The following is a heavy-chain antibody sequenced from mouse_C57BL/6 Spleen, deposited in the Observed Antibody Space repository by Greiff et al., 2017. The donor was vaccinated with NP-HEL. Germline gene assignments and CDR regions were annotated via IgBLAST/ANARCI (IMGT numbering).Heavy chain of an antibody. CDR2: IYPRSGNT. J-gene: IGHJ1*03. Sequence: VQLQQSGAELARPGASVKLSCKASGYTFTSYGISWVKQRTGQGLEWIGEIYPRSGNTYYNEKFKGKATLTADKSSSTAYMELRSLTSEDSAVYFCARARPTDYGSSYGYFDVWGTGTTVTVAS. V-gene: IGHV1-81*01. D-gene: IGHD1-1*01. CDR3: ARARPTDYGSSYGYFDV. CDR1: GYTFTSYG.